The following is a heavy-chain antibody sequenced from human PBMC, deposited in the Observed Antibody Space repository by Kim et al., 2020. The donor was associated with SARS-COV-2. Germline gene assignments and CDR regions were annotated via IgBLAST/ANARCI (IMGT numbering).Heavy chain of an antibody. CDR1: GYTFTSYY. CDR2: INPSGGST. J-gene: IGHJ3*02. CDR3: ARDAKYDSSGYDAFDI. V-gene: IGHV1-46*01. Sequence: ASVKVSCKASGYTFTSYYMHWVRQAPGQGLEWMGIINPSGGSTSYAQKFQGRVTMTRDTSTSTVYMELSSLRSEDTAVYYCARDAKYDSSGYDAFDIWGQGTMVTVSS. D-gene: IGHD3-22*01.